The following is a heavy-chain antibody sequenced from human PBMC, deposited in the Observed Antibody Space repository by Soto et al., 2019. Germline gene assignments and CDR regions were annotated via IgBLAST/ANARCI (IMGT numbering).Heavy chain of an antibody. J-gene: IGHJ4*02. CDR2: ISGSGGST. V-gene: IGHV3-23*01. CDR3: AKTPSHSSLMYYIDY. CDR1: GFTFSSYA. Sequence: GGSLRLSCAASGFTFSSYAMSWVRQAPGKGLEWVSAISGSGGSTYYADSVKGRFAISRDNSKNTLYLQMNSLRAEDTAVYYCAKTPSHSSLMYYIDYWGQGTLVPVSP.